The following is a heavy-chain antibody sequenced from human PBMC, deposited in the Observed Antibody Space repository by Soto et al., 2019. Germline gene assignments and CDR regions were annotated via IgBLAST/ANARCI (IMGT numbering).Heavy chain of an antibody. CDR2: ISHDRSNK. D-gene: IGHD3-3*01. CDR1: GFTFSSYA. Sequence: PGGSLRLSCAASGFTFSSYAMHWVRQAPGKGLEWVAVISHDRSNKYYADSVKGRFTISRDNSKNTLYLQMDSLRADDTAVFYCARARGLRFLEWLLLNYWGQGTLVTVS. J-gene: IGHJ4*02. CDR3: ARARGLRFLEWLLLNY. V-gene: IGHV3-30*04.